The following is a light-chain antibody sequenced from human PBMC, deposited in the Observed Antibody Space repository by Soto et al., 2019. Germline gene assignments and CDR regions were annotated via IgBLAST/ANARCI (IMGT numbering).Light chain of an antibody. J-gene: IGLJ1*01. CDR1: SSDVGNYKY. CDR2: EVS. V-gene: IGLV2-14*01. CDR3: FAYTSSGTYV. Sequence: QSALTQPASVSGSPGQSITISCTGTSSDVGNYKYVSWYQQHPGKAPKLMIYEVSNRPSGVSNRFSGSKSGNTASLTISGLQAEDETDYYFFAYTSSGTYVFGPGTKLTVL.